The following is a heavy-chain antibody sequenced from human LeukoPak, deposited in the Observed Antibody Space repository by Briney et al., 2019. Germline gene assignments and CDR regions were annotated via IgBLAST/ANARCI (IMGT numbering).Heavy chain of an antibody. J-gene: IGHJ4*02. D-gene: IGHD2-8*01. CDR2: INPNSGVT. V-gene: IGHV1-2*02. CDR3: ARDRDGYCTNGVCYFDY. CDR1: GYTFTGYY. Sequence: ASVKVSCKASGYTFTGYYMHWVRQAPGQGLEWMGWINPNSGVTNYAQSFQGRVTITRDTSISTAYMDLSRLRYDDTAVYYCARDRDGYCTNGVCYFDYWGQGTLVTVSS.